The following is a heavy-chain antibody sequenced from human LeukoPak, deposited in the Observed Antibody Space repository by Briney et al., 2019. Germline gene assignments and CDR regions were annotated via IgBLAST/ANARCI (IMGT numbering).Heavy chain of an antibody. CDR1: GFPVNKYE. CDR2: IDAGATST. J-gene: IGHJ4*02. CDR3: VRGRLLRSTKYFDY. V-gene: IGHV3-48*03. Sequence: AGGSLRLSCAASGFPVNKYEMHWVRQAPGKGLEWVSYIDAGATSTNYADSVWGRFTLSRDNAQNSVQLQMNSLRDEDTAVYYCVRGRLLRSTKYFDYWGQGALVTVSS. D-gene: IGHD2-21*02.